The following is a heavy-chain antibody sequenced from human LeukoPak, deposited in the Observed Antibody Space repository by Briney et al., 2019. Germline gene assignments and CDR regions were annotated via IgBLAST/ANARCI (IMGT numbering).Heavy chain of an antibody. CDR1: GFTFSGYG. CDR3: AKGSGWYFDY. V-gene: IGHV3-30*02. CDR2: IQYDGNHE. Sequence: PGGSLRLSCAASGFTFSGYGMHWVRQAPGKGLEWVTFIQYDGNHEYYADSVEGRFTFSRDNSKNTLYLQMNSLRTEDTAVYYCAKGSGWYFDYWGQGALVTVSS. J-gene: IGHJ4*02. D-gene: IGHD6-19*01.